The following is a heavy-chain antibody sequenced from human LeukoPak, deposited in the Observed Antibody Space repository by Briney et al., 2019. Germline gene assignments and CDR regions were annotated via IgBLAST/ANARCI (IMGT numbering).Heavy chain of an antibody. CDR1: GGSISSYY. V-gene: IGHV4-59*01. CDR3: ARGDSSSCYPLNYYYYGMDV. J-gene: IGHJ6*02. Sequence: KTSETLSLTCTVSGGSISSYYWSWIRQPPGKGLEWIGCIYYSGSTNYNPSLKSRVTISVDTSKNQFSLKLSSVTAADTAVYYCARGDSSSCYPLNYYYYGMDVWGQGTTVTVSS. CDR2: IYYSGST. D-gene: IGHD6-13*01.